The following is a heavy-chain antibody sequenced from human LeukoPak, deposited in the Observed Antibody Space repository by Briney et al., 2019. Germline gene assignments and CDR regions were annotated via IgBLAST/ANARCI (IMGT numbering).Heavy chain of an antibody. Sequence: GSLRLSCAASGFTFSSYSMNWVRQAPRKGLEWVSSISSSSSYIYYADSVKGRFTISRDNAKNSLYLQMNSLRAEDTAVYYCAKYPSSRVHFDYWGQGTLVTVSS. D-gene: IGHD6-13*01. CDR1: GFTFSSYS. CDR3: AKYPSSRVHFDY. CDR2: ISSSSSYI. J-gene: IGHJ4*02. V-gene: IGHV3-21*04.